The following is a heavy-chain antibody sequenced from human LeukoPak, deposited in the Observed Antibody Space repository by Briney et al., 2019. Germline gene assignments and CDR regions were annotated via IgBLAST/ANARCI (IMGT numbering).Heavy chain of an antibody. J-gene: IGHJ5*02. CDR1: GYTFTGYY. CDR2: INPNTGGT. V-gene: IGHV1-2*06. D-gene: IGHD6-13*01. Sequence: ASVKVSCKASGYTFTGYYIHWVRQAPGQGLEWMGRINPNTGGTDYAQKFQGRVTMTRDTSITTAYMEPSRLTSDDTAIYYCAKVPPSITAAGNWLGPWGQGALVTVSS. CDR3: AKVPPSITAAGNWLGP.